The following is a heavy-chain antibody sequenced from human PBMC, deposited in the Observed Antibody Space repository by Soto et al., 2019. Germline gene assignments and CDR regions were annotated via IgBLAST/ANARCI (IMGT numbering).Heavy chain of an antibody. Sequence: SETLSLTCAVSGYSISSGYYWGWIRQPPGKGLEWIGSIYHSGSTYYNPSLKSRVTISVDTSKNQFSLKLSSVTAADTAVYYCARAGRDYDFWSGYLGGEENHYYFDYWGQGTLVTVSS. CDR3: ARAGRDYDFWSGYLGGEENHYYFDY. CDR1: GYSISSGYY. CDR2: IYHSGST. J-gene: IGHJ4*02. D-gene: IGHD3-3*01. V-gene: IGHV4-38-2*01.